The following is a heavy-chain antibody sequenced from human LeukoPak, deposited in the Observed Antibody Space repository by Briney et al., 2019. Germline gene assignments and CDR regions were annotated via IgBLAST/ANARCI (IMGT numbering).Heavy chain of an antibody. CDR1: GGSISSYY. D-gene: IGHD6-13*01. CDR3: ARHEGYSSSWSFDY. Sequence: SSETLSLTCTVSGGSISSYYWSWIRQPPGKGLEWIGYIYCSGSTNYNPSLKSRVTISVDTSKNQFSLKLSSVTAADTAVYYCARHEGYSSSWSFDYWGQGTLVTVSS. CDR2: IYCSGST. J-gene: IGHJ4*02. V-gene: IGHV4-59*08.